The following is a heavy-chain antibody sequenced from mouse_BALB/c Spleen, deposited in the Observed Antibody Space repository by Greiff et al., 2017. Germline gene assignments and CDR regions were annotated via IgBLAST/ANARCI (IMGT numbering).Heavy chain of an antibody. Sequence: EVMLVESGPGLVKPSQSLSLTCTVTGYSITSDYAWNWIRQFPGNKLEWMGYISYSGSTSYNPSLKSRISITRDTSKNQFFLQLNSVTTEDTATYYCARSLIYDGYYEDYWGQGTTLTVSS. CDR3: ARSLIYDGYYEDY. J-gene: IGHJ2*01. V-gene: IGHV3-2*02. D-gene: IGHD2-3*01. CDR1: GYSITSDYA. CDR2: ISYSGST.